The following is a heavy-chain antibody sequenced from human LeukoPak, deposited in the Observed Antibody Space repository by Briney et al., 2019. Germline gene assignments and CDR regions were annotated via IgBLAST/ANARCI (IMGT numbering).Heavy chain of an antibody. CDR3: AREEGWNRPVGY. D-gene: IGHD1-1*01. CDR2: IYYSGST. Sequence: SETLSLTCTVSGGSISGYYWSWVRQSPGKGLEWIGYIYYSGSTNYNPSLKSRVTISVDTSKNQFSLKLSSVTAADTAIYYCAREEGWNRPVGYWGQGTLVTVSS. CDR1: GGSISGYY. J-gene: IGHJ4*02. V-gene: IGHV4-59*01.